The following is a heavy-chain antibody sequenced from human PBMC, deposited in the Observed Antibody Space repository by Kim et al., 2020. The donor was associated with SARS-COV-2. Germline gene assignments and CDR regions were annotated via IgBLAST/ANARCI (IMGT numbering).Heavy chain of an antibody. J-gene: IGHJ6*02. Sequence: RFTISRDNAKNSLYLQMNSLRAEDTALYYCAKDMGRRSYRPTYYYYGMDVWGQGTTVTVSS. CDR3: AKDMGRRSYRPTYYYYGMDV. D-gene: IGHD1-26*01. V-gene: IGHV3-9*01.